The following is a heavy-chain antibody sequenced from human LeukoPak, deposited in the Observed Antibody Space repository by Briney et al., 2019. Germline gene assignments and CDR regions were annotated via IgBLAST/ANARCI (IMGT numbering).Heavy chain of an antibody. CDR2: INHSGST. Sequence: SETLSLTCAVYGGSFSGYYWSWIRQPPGKGLEWIGEINHSGSTNYNPSLKSRVTISVDTSKNQFSLKLSSVTAADTAVYYCARDTHSSGNVVYFDYWGQGTLVTVSS. CDR1: GGSFSGYY. CDR3: ARDTHSSGNVVYFDY. J-gene: IGHJ4*02. D-gene: IGHD6-19*01. V-gene: IGHV4-34*01.